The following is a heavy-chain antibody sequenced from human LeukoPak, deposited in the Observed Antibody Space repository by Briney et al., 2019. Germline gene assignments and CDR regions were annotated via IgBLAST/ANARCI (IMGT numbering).Heavy chain of an antibody. V-gene: IGHV4-59*01. CDR3: ARVGGTYYYEDY. CDR2: LFYSGST. D-gene: IGHD1-26*01. Sequence: SETLSLTCTVSGGSISSDYWRWIRQPPGKGLEWIGYLFYSGSTNYNPSLKSRVTISVDTSKNQFSLKLTSVTAADTAVYYCARVGGTYYYEDYWGQGTLVTVSS. J-gene: IGHJ4*02. CDR1: GGSISSDY.